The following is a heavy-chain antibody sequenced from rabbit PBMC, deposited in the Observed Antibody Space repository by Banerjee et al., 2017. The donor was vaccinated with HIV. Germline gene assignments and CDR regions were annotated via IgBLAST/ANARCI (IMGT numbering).Heavy chain of an antibody. CDR2: IYAGSSGST. V-gene: IGHV1S40*01. CDR3: ARGWDAGGL. D-gene: IGHD4-2*01. Sequence: QSLEESGGDLVKPGASLTLTCTASGFDFSSNAMCWVRQAPGKGLEWIACIYAGSSGSTYYASWAKGRFTISKTSSTTVTLQMTSLTAADTATYFCARGWDAGGLWGPGTLVTVS. CDR1: GFDFSSNA. J-gene: IGHJ4*01.